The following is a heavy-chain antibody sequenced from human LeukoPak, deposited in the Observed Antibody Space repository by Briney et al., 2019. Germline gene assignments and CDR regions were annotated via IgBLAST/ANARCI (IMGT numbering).Heavy chain of an antibody. D-gene: IGHD3-3*01. Sequence: SGGSLRLTCAASGFTFSSYGMHWVRQAPGKGLEWVAVIWYDGSNKYYADSVKGRFTISRDNSKNTLYLQMNSLRAEDTAVYYCARDGTHYDFWSGYYNVGGNWFDPWGQGTLVTVSS. V-gene: IGHV3-33*01. CDR3: ARDGTHYDFWSGYYNVGGNWFDP. CDR2: IWYDGSNK. CDR1: GFTFSSYG. J-gene: IGHJ5*02.